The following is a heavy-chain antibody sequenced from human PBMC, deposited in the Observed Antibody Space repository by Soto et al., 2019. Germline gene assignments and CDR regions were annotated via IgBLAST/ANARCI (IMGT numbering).Heavy chain of an antibody. CDR2: INPNSGGT. J-gene: IGHJ4*02. CDR3: ARDARGDEAPMDY. D-gene: IGHD3-10*01. V-gene: IGHV1-2*04. Sequence: ASVKVSCTASGYTFTGYYMHWVRQAPGQGLEWMGWINPNSGGTNYAQKFQGWVTMTRDTSISTAYMELSRLRSDDTAVYYCARDARGDEAPMDYRGQGTLVTVSS. CDR1: GYTFTGYY.